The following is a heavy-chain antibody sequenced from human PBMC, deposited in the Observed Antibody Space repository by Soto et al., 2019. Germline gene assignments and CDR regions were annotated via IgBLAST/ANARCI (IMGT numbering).Heavy chain of an antibody. J-gene: IGHJ4*02. D-gene: IGHD1-26*01. V-gene: IGHV1-18*01. Sequence: QVDLVQSGPEVRKPGASVNVSCKASGYTFSTYGIRWVRQAPGQRLEWMGWISAYNHYTNYAQKFQGRVTMTTDTSTNTAYMELRSLRSGDTAMYFCARVGPSREVPYPFEYWGQGTLVTVSS. CDR3: ARVGPSREVPYPFEY. CDR2: ISAYNHYT. CDR1: GYTFSTYG.